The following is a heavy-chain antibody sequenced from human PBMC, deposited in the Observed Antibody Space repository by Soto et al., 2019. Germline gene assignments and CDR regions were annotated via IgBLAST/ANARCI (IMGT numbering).Heavy chain of an antibody. J-gene: IGHJ6*02. Sequence: RLCWAASGLNFSSFGMPWVRQNQGKGLEWVGLIWYDGSRKYYVDSVKGRFTISRDNAKNSLYLQMKSLRAEDTAVYYCARFYYDSSGYLPSPYYYYYGMDVWGQGTTVTVSS. D-gene: IGHD3-22*01. CDR3: ARFYYDSSGYLPSPYYYYYGMDV. CDR1: GLNFSSFG. V-gene: IGHV3-33*03. CDR2: IWYDGSRK.